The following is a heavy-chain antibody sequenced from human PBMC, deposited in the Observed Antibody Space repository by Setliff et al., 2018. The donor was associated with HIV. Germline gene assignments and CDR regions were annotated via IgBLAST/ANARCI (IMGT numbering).Heavy chain of an antibody. Sequence: GSISRGGYSWGWIRQPPGKGLEWIGSISYTGITNYNPSLKSRVTISVDTSQNQFSLKLTSVTAADTAVYYCARGRMGYYGSGSYLPWGQGMLVTVSS. V-gene: IGHV4-39*01. CDR3: ARGRMGYYGSGSYLP. J-gene: IGHJ5*02. CDR2: ISYTGIT. CDR1: GSISRGGYS. D-gene: IGHD3-10*01.